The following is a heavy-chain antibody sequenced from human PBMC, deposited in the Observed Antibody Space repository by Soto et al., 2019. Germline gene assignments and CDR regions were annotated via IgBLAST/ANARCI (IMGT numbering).Heavy chain of an antibody. Sequence: SVKVSCKTSGGTFSSYTISWVRQAPGQGLEWMGRIIPILGISNYAQKFQVRVTITADKSTSTVYMELSSLRSEDTAVYYCAREVRSGYDYYFDYWGQGTLVTVSS. V-gene: IGHV1-69*04. CDR3: AREVRSGYDYYFDY. D-gene: IGHD5-12*01. CDR1: GGTFSSYT. CDR2: IIPILGIS. J-gene: IGHJ4*02.